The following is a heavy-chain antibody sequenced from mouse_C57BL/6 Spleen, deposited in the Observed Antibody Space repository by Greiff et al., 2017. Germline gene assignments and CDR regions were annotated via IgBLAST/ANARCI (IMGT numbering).Heavy chain of an antibody. CDR2: ISYDGSN. J-gene: IGHJ3*01. V-gene: IGHV3-6*01. CDR1: GYSITSGYY. CDR3: ARDTPFAY. Sequence: EVQLVESGPGLVKPSQSLSLTCSVTGYSITSGYYWNWIRQFPGNKLEWMGYISYDGSNNYNPSLKNRLSITRDTSKNQFFLKLNSVTTEDTATYYCARDTPFAYWGQGTLVTVSA.